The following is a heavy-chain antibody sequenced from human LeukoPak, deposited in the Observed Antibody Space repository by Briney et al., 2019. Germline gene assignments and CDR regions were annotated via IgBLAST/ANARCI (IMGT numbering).Heavy chain of an antibody. V-gene: IGHV1-69*13. CDR3: ARDSGDYYYGMDV. CDR2: IIPIFGTA. D-gene: IGHD4-17*01. J-gene: IGHJ6*02. CDR1: GGTFSSYA. Sequence: SVTVSCKASGGTFSSYAISWVRQAPGQGLEWMGGIIPIFGTANYAQKFQGRVTITADESTSTAYMELSRLRSEDTAVYYCARDSGDYYYGMDVWGQGTTVTVSS.